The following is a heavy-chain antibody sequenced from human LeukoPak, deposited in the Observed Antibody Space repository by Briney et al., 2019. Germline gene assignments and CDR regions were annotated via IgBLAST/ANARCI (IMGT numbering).Heavy chain of an antibody. Sequence: GGSLRLSCAASGFSFSGYGMRWVRQVPGKGLEWVAFIRYDGITKFYIDSVKGRFAISGDNSKNTLSLQMNSLRTEDTAVYYCAALHTGTFVDYWGQGTLVTVSS. J-gene: IGHJ4*02. CDR1: GFSFSGYG. V-gene: IGHV3-30*02. CDR2: IRYDGITK. D-gene: IGHD4-17*01. CDR3: AALHTGTFVDY.